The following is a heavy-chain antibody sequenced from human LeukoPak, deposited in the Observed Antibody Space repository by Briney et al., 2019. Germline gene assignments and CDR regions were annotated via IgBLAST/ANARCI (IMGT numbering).Heavy chain of an antibody. CDR1: GFTFRRYD. CDR2: ISSSMISI. Sequence: KTGGSLRLSCASSGFTFRRYDMNWVRQAPGKGLEWVSFISSSMISIHYADSVQDRFTISRDNAKNSLYLQMNSLRAEDTAVYYCAREWTVTPGLDYWGQGTLVTVSS. V-gene: IGHV3-21*01. J-gene: IGHJ4*02. CDR3: AREWTVTPGLDY. D-gene: IGHD4-11*01.